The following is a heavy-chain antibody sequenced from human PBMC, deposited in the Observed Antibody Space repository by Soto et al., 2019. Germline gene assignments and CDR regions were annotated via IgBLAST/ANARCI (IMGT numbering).Heavy chain of an antibody. J-gene: IGHJ5*02. CDR1: GGSVSSGSYY. CDR2: VYYSGST. Sequence: QVQLQASGPGLVKPSETLSLTCTVSGGSVSSGSYYWIWIRKHPGKGLEWIGYVYYSGSTNYNPSLNSRVTILLPTSKNQCSMQLRSVTAADTAVYYCAREITRTSGWVTGANWFDPWGQGTLVTVSS. CDR3: AREITRTSGWVTGANWFDP. V-gene: IGHV4-61*01. D-gene: IGHD6-19*01.